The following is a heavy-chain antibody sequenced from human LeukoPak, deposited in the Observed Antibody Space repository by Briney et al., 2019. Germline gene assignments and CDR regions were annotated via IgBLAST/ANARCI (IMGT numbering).Heavy chain of an antibody. CDR2: ISHSGST. V-gene: IGHV4-34*01. CDR3: AREDTAMAIDY. J-gene: IGHJ4*02. Sequence: SETLSLTCAVSGGSFSGFYWSWIRRPPGKGLEWIGEISHSGSTNYNPSLKSRVTISVDTSKNQFSLKLSSVTAADTAVYYCAREDTAMAIDYWGQGTLVTVSS. D-gene: IGHD5-18*01. CDR1: GGSFSGFY.